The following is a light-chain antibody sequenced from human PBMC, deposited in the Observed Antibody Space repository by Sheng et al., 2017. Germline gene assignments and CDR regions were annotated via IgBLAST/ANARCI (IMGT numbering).Light chain of an antibody. J-gene: IGKJ2*03. Sequence: EIVLTQSPGTLSLSPGERATLSCRASQSISRYLAWYQQKPGQAPRLLIYDASNRATGIPARFSGSGSGTDFTLTISSLEPEDFAVYYCQHRSNWPPYSFGQGTKLEIK. CDR2: DAS. V-gene: IGKV3-11*01. CDR3: QHRSNWPPYS. CDR1: QSISRY.